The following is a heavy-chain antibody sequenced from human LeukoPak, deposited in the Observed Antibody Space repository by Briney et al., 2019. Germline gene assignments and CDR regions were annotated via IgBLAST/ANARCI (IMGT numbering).Heavy chain of an antibody. CDR3: ARGIAAAGTIDY. CDR1: GGSIXSYY. Sequence: ETLSLTCTVSGGSIXSYYWSWIRQPPGKGLEWIGYIYYSGSTNYNPSLKSRVTISVDTSKNQFSLKLSSVTAADTAVYYCARGIAAAGTIDYWGQGTLVTVSS. D-gene: IGHD6-13*01. J-gene: IGHJ4*02. CDR2: IYYSGST. V-gene: IGHV4-59*08.